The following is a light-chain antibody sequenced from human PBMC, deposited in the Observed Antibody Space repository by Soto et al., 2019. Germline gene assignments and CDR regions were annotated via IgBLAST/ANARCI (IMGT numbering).Light chain of an antibody. J-gene: IGKJ1*01. CDR1: QSVSDS. CDR2: HAS. Sequence: EIVLTQSPATLSLSPGERATLSCRASQSVSDSLAWFQHKPGQAPRLLIFHASSRAAGTPARFSGSGSGTDFSLTISSLEPEDFAVYYCQHRSNWPQTFGQGTREEFK. CDR3: QHRSNWPQT. V-gene: IGKV3-11*01.